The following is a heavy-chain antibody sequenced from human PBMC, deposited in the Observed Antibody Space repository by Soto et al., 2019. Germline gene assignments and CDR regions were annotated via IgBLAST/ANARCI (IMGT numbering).Heavy chain of an antibody. CDR2: IKQDGSEK. J-gene: IGHJ4*02. Sequence: GGSLRLSCAASGFTFSSYWMSWVRQAPGKGLEWVANIKQDGSEKYYVDSVKGRFTISRDNAKNSLYLQMNSLRAEDTAVYYCARDSPYCSGGSCYYFFDYWGQGTLVTVSS. CDR1: GFTFSSYW. V-gene: IGHV3-7*01. D-gene: IGHD2-15*01. CDR3: ARDSPYCSGGSCYYFFDY.